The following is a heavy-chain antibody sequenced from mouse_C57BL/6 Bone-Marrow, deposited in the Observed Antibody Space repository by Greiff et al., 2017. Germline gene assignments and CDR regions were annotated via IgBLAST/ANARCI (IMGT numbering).Heavy chain of an antibody. Sequence: VQLQQPGAELVRPGSSVKLSCKASGYTFTSYWMDWVKQRPGQGLEWIGNIYPSDSETHYNQKFKDKATLTVDKSSSTAYMQLSSLTSEDSAVYYCARAQATHHYYAMDYWGQGTSVTVSS. CDR2: IYPSDSET. J-gene: IGHJ4*01. V-gene: IGHV1-61*01. CDR3: ARAQATHHYYAMDY. CDR1: GYTFTSYW. D-gene: IGHD3-2*02.